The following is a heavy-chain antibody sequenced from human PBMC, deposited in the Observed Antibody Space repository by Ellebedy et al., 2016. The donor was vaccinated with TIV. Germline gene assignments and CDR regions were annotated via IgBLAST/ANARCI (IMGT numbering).Heavy chain of an antibody. D-gene: IGHD3-10*01. V-gene: IGHV3-21*01. J-gene: IGHJ6*02. CDR1: GFTFSSYS. CDR2: ISSSSSYI. Sequence: GGSLRLSXAASGFTFSSYSMNWVRQAPGKGLEWVSSISSSSSYIYYADSVKGRFTISRDNAKNSLYLQMNSLRAEDTAVYYCARDIGPTNYYGSGRKGYYGMDVWGQGTTVTVSS. CDR3: ARDIGPTNYYGSGRKGYYGMDV.